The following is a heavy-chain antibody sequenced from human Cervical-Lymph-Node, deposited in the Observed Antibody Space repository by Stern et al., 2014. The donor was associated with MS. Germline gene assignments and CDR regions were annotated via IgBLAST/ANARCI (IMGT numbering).Heavy chain of an antibody. V-gene: IGHV1-18*01. J-gene: IGHJ4*02. Sequence: QVQLVQSGAEVKKPGASVKVSCKASGYTFTSYGISWVRQAPGQGLEWMGWLSAYNGNTNYAQKLQGRVTMTTDTSTSTAYMELRSLRSDDTAVYYCARDREGATYYYDSSGYYSSGLDYWGQGTLVTVSS. D-gene: IGHD3-22*01. CDR3: ARDREGATYYYDSSGYYSSGLDY. CDR2: LSAYNGNT. CDR1: GYTFTSYG.